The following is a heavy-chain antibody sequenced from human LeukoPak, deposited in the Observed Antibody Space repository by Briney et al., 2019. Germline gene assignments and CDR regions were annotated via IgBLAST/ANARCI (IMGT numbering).Heavy chain of an antibody. V-gene: IGHV4-34*01. J-gene: IGHJ4*02. D-gene: IGHD2-15*01. CDR1: GGSFSGYY. CDR2: INHSGST. Sequence: SETLSLTCAVYGGSFSGYYWSWIRQPPGKGLEWIGEINHSGSTNYNPSLKSRVTISVDTSKNQFSLKLSSVTAADTAVYYCARGGPPRRCSGGSCHLNFDYWGQGTLVTVSS. CDR3: ARGGPPRRCSGGSCHLNFDY.